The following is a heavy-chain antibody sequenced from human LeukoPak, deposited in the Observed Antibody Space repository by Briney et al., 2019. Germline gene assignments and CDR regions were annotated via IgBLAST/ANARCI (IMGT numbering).Heavy chain of an antibody. J-gene: IGHJ4*02. CDR1: GFTVITND. Sequence: GGSLRLPCAASGFTVITNDMTWFRQASGKGLEWVSVLYSDGNTTYADSVQGRFTISSDNSKNTLYIEMNSLSPDDTAVYYCARGVEPLAANTLAYWGQGTLVTVSS. CDR3: ARGVEPLAANTLAY. CDR2: LYSDGNT. V-gene: IGHV3-53*01. D-gene: IGHD1-14*01.